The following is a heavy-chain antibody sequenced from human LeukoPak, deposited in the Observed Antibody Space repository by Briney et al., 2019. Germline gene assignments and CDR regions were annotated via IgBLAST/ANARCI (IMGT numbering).Heavy chain of an antibody. V-gene: IGHV1-69*06. D-gene: IGHD4-23*01. Sequence: GASVKVSCKASGGTFSSYAISWVRQAPGQGLEWMGGIIPIFGTANYAQKFQGRVTITADKSTSTAYMELSSLRSEDTAVYYCARPHEDYGGYWFDPWGQGTLVTVSS. CDR1: GGTFSSYA. J-gene: IGHJ5*02. CDR3: ARPHEDYGGYWFDP. CDR2: IIPIFGTA.